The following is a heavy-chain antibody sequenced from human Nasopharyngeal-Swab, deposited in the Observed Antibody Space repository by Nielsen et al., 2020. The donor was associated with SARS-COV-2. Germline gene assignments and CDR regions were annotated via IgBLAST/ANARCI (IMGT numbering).Heavy chain of an antibody. J-gene: IGHJ4*02. Sequence: GESLKISCAASGFTFSAYDMNWVRQAPGKGLEWVSYISSSGSTIYYADSVKGRFTISRDNAKNSLYLQMNSLRAEDTAVYYCARDNEDYGGNFFDYWGQGTLVTVSS. D-gene: IGHD4-23*01. CDR1: GFTFSAYD. CDR2: ISSSGSTI. CDR3: ARDNEDYGGNFFDY. V-gene: IGHV3-48*03.